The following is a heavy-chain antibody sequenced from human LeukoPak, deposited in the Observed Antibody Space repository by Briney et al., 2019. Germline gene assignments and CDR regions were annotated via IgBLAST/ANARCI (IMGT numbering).Heavy chain of an antibody. D-gene: IGHD6-19*01. CDR2: IFHSGNT. Sequence: PSETLSLTCTVSGGSISSGGYYWSWIRQPPGKGLEWIGSIFHSGNTYYNPSLKSRVTISVDTSKNQFSLKLSSVTAADTAVYYCARLIGGWYLDYWGQGTLVTVSS. V-gene: IGHV4-39*07. J-gene: IGHJ4*02. CDR1: GGSISSGGYY. CDR3: ARLIGGWYLDY.